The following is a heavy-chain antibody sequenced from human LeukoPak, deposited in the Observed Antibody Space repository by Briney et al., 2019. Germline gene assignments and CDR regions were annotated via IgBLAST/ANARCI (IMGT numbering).Heavy chain of an antibody. CDR2: IYYSGST. V-gene: IGHV4-59*12. J-gene: IGHJ4*02. CDR3: ARDPPARRSGSGSYSTADY. CDR1: GGSISSYY. D-gene: IGHD3-10*01. Sequence: TSETLSLTCTVSGGSISSYYWSWIRQPPGKGLEWIGYIYYSGSTNYNPSLKSRVTISVDTSKNQFSLKLSSVTAADTAVYYCARDPPARRSGSGSYSTADYWGQGTLVTVSS.